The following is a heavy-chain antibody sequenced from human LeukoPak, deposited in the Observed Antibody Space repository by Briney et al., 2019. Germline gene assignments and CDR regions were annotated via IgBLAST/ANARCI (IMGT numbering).Heavy chain of an antibody. CDR1: GGSISSYY. V-gene: IGHV4-4*07. CDR3: ARDKAVAGTWDAFDI. D-gene: IGHD6-19*01. J-gene: IGHJ3*02. CDR2: IYTSGST. Sequence: SETLSLTCTVSGGSISSYYWSWIRQPAGKGLEWIGRIYTSGSTNYNPSLKSRVTMSVDTSKNQFSLKLSSVTAADTAVYYCARDKAVAGTWDAFDIWGQGTMVTVSS.